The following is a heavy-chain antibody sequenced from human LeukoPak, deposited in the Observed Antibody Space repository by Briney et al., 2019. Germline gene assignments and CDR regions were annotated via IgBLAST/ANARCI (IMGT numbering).Heavy chain of an antibody. CDR2: ISAYNGNT. Sequence: GASVKVSCKASGYTFTSYGISWVRQAPGQGLEWMGWISAYNGNTNYAQKLQGRVTMTTDTSTSTAYMELRSLRSDDTAVYYCAREIEHSSSWLYYYYYYGMDVWGQGTTDTVSS. CDR1: GYTFTSYG. CDR3: AREIEHSSSWLYYYYYYGMDV. J-gene: IGHJ6*02. V-gene: IGHV1-18*01. D-gene: IGHD6-13*01.